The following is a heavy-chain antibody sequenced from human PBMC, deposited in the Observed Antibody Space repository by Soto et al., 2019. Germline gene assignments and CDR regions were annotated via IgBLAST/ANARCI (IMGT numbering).Heavy chain of an antibody. D-gene: IGHD2-2*01. Sequence: QVQLVQSGAEVKKPGASVKVSCKASGYTFTSYGISWVRQAPGQGLEWMEWLSAYNGNTNYAQKLQGRVTMTTDTSASTAYMELRSVRSDDTAVYYCARVGDFGGYCSSTSCSEFDSWGHGTMVTVSS. CDR2: LSAYNGNT. CDR3: ARVGDFGGYCSSTSCSEFDS. CDR1: GYTFTSYG. V-gene: IGHV1-18*01. J-gene: IGHJ5*01.